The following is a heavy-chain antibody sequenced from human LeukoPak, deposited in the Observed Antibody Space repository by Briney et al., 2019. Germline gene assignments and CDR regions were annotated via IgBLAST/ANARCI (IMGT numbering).Heavy chain of an antibody. CDR2: IYASGST. Sequence: SSETPSLTCTVSGGSISSYFWSWIRQPAGKGLEWIGRIYASGSTNYNPSLKSRVTMSVDTSKNQFSLKLTSVTAADTAVYYCAREYSSSSGKNAFDIWGQGTMVTVSS. CDR1: GGSISSYF. V-gene: IGHV4-4*07. D-gene: IGHD6-6*01. CDR3: AREYSSSSGKNAFDI. J-gene: IGHJ3*02.